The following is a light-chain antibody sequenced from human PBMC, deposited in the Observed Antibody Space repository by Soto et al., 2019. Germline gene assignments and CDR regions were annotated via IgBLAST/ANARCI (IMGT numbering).Light chain of an antibody. CDR3: QQVKRDLPLT. J-gene: IGKJ4*01. V-gene: IGKV1-9*01. Sequence: IQLTQSPSSLSASVGDRVIITCRASQDISNYVAWYQQKAGKAPKVLIYEASTLHSGVPSRFSGSGSCTEFTLTIDSLQPADFATYYCQQVKRDLPLTFGGGTKVEIK. CDR1: QDISNY. CDR2: EAS.